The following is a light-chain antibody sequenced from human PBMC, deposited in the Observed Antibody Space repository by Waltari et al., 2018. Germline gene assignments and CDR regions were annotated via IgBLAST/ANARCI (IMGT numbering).Light chain of an antibody. CDR2: AAS. V-gene: IGKV1-6*01. J-gene: IGKJ4*01. CDR3: LQDYNYPRT. CDR1: QGIRND. Sequence: AIQLTQSPSSLSASVGDRVTITCRASQGIRNDLGLYQQKPGKAPKLLIYAASSLQSGVPSRFSGSGSGTDFTLTIRSLQPEDFATYYCLQDYNYPRTFGGGTKVEIK.